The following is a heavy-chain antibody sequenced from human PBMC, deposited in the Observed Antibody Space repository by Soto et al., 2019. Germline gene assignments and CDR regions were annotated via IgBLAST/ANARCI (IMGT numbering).Heavy chain of an antibody. D-gene: IGHD3-3*01. Sequence: ETLSLTCTVSVGSISNYYWTWIRQPPGKGLEWIGYIYYSGSTKYNPSLKSRVIISVDTSKNLFSLKLSSVTAADTAVYYCARAVNDFWSGFSYYFDYWGQGALVTVS. V-gene: IGHV4-59*01. CDR3: ARAVNDFWSGFSYYFDY. CDR2: IYYSGST. CDR1: VGSISNYY. J-gene: IGHJ4*02.